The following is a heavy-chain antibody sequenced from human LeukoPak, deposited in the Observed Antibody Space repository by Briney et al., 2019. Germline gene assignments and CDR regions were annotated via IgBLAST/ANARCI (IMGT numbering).Heavy chain of an antibody. Sequence: GGSLRLSCAASGFTVSSNYMSWVGQAPGKGLEWVSVIYSGGSTYYADSVKGRFTISRDNSKNTLYLQMNSLRAEDTAVYYCARLHHYYDSSGRTRYYYYGMDVWGQGTTVTVSS. CDR1: GFTVSSNY. CDR2: IYSGGST. CDR3: ARLHHYYDSSGRTRYYYYGMDV. V-gene: IGHV3-53*01. J-gene: IGHJ6*02. D-gene: IGHD3-22*01.